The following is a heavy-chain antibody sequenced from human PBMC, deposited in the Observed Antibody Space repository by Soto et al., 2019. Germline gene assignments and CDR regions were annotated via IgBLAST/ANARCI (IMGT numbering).Heavy chain of an antibody. CDR3: TRRSEYDSGGYYYAYDY. CDR2: IRSKANNFAT. V-gene: IGHV3-73*01. CDR1: GFTFSDSA. Sequence: PAGSLRLSCAASGFTFSDSAMHWVRQTSGKGLEWLGRIRSKANNFATAYAASVKGRFTISRDDAKNTVYLQMNSLNSEDTAVYYCTRRSEYDSGGYYYAYDYWGQGTRVTVSS. J-gene: IGHJ4*02. D-gene: IGHD3-22*01.